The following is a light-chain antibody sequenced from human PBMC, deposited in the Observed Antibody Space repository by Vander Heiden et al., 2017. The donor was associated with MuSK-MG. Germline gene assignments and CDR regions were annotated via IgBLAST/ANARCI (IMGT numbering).Light chain of an antibody. CDR2: GAS. J-gene: IGKJ3*01. CDR3: QHYGTSPFT. V-gene: IGKV3-20*01. CDR1: QSIDSSY. Sequence: EIVLTQSPGTLSLSPGERATLSCRASQSIDSSYLAWYQQKPGRAPRLLIYGASSRAAGFPDRFSGSGSGTDFTLTISGLEPEDFAVYYCQHYGTSPFTFGPGTKVDIK.